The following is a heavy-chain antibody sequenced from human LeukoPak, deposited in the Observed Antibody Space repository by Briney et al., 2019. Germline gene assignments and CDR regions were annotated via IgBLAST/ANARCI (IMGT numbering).Heavy chain of an antibody. Sequence: GGSLRLSCAASGFTSSGSAMHWVRQASGKGLEWVGRIRSKAKSYATAYAASVKGRFTISRDDSKNTTYLQMNSLKTEDTAVYYCTTSVVVDLYYYYGMDVWGQGTTVTVSS. CDR2: IRSKAKSYAT. CDR3: TTSVVVDLYYYYGMDV. D-gene: IGHD4-23*01. V-gene: IGHV3-73*01. CDR1: GFTSSGSA. J-gene: IGHJ6*02.